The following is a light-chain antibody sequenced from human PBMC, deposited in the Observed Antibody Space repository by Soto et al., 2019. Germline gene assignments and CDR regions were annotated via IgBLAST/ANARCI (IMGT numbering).Light chain of an antibody. J-gene: IGLJ1*01. CDR3: CSSTGISHLL. CDR1: TSDIGTYSY. Sequence: QSVLTQPASVSGSPGQSITISCTGTTSDIGTYSYVSWYQQHAGKAPKLIIYEVSHRPSGVSNRFSGSKSGSTASLTISGLQAEDEANYYCCSSTGISHLLFATGTKVTV. V-gene: IGLV2-14*01. CDR2: EVS.